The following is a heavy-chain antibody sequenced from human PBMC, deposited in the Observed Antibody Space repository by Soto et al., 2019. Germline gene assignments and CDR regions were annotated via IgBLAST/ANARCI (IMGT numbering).Heavy chain of an antibody. D-gene: IGHD3-3*01. J-gene: IGHJ4*02. CDR3: ARVLSTILGVVIEGPAFDY. CDR1: GYTFTSYA. CDR2: INAGNGNT. Sequence: QVQLVQSGAEVKKPGASVKVSCKASGYTFTSYAMHWVRQAPGQRLEWMGWINAGNGNTKYSQKFQGRVTITRDTSASTAYMELSSLRSEDTAVYYCARVLSTILGVVIEGPAFDYCGQGAVVPVSS. V-gene: IGHV1-3*01.